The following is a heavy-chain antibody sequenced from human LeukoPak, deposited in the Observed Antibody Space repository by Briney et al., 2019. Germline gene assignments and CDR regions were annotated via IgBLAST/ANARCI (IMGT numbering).Heavy chain of an antibody. Sequence: ASVKVSCKASGYTFTGYYMHWVRQAPGQGLEWMGWINPNSGGTNYAQKFQGRVTMTRDTSISTAYMELSRLRSDDTAVYYCARGRSSGGHSRPGDYWGQGTLVTVSS. CDR1: GYTFTGYY. D-gene: IGHD6-19*01. CDR2: INPNSGGT. CDR3: ARGRSSGGHSRPGDY. J-gene: IGHJ4*02. V-gene: IGHV1-2*02.